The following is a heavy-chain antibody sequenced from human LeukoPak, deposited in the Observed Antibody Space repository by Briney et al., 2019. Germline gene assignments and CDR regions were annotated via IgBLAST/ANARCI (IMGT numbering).Heavy chain of an antibody. CDR3: ARSYSGYDSDFAY. J-gene: IGHJ4*02. D-gene: IGHD5-12*01. Sequence: SETLSLTCTVSGGSITSYYWSWIRQPPGKGLEWIGYIYHTGSTNYNPSLNSRVTISVDTSKNQFSLKMISVTAADTAVYYCARSYSGYDSDFAYWGQGTLVTVSS. CDR1: GGSITSYY. V-gene: IGHV4-59*01. CDR2: IYHTGST.